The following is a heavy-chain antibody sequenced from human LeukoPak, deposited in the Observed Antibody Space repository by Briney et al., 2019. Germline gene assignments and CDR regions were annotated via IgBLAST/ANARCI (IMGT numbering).Heavy chain of an antibody. CDR2: ISGSGGST. D-gene: IGHD3-9*01. CDR3: AKAGGARKNFDWLLSPNWFDP. CDR1: GFTFSSYA. Sequence: PGGSLRLSCAASGFTFSSYAMSWVRQAPGKGLEWVSAISGSGGSTYYADSVKGRFTISRDNSKNTLYLQMNSLRAEDTAVYYCAKAGGARKNFDWLLSPNWFDPWGQGTLVTVSS. V-gene: IGHV3-23*01. J-gene: IGHJ5*02.